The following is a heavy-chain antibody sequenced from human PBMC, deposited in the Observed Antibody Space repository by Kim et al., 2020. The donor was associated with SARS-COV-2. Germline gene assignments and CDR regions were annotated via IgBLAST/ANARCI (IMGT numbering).Heavy chain of an antibody. D-gene: IGHD2-2*01. CDR3: AKARWYQLLIYFDY. CDR2: ISGSGGST. J-gene: IGHJ4*02. V-gene: IGHV3-23*01. Sequence: GGSLRLSCAASGFSFNSYAMSWVRQAPGKGLEWVSAISGSGGSTYYADSVKGRFTISRDNSKNTLYLQMNSLRAEDTAVYYCAKARWYQLLIYFDYWGQGTLVTVSP. CDR1: GFSFNSYA.